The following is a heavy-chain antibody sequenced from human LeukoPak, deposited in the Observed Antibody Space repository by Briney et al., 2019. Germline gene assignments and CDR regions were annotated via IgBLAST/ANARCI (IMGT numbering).Heavy chain of an antibody. J-gene: IGHJ4*02. Sequence: GGSLRLSCAASGFTFDDYAMHWVRHAPGKGLERVSGISWNSGSIGYADSVKGRFTISRDNSRNTLSLQMNSLRAEDTAVYYCTRDGEDDSSGHYKPFDYWGQGTLVTVSS. CDR3: TRDGEDDSSGHYKPFDY. V-gene: IGHV3-9*01. CDR1: GFTFDDYA. CDR2: ISWNSGSI. D-gene: IGHD3-22*01.